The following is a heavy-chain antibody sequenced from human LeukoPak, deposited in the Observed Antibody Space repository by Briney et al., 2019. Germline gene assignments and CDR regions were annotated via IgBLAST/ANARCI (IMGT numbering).Heavy chain of an antibody. V-gene: IGHV3-23*01. CDR2: ISGSGTST. Sequence: PGGSLRLSCASSGFTFSSYAMSWVRQAPGKGLEWVAVISGSGTSTYYADSVKGRFTISRDNSKNTLYLQMNSLRAEDTAVYYCARAPFLRAFDIWGQGTMVTVSS. D-gene: IGHD2/OR15-2a*01. CDR1: GFTFSSYA. CDR3: ARAPFLRAFDI. J-gene: IGHJ3*02.